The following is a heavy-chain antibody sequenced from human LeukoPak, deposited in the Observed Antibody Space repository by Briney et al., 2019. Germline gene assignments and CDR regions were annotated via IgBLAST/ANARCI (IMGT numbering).Heavy chain of an antibody. CDR2: INNSGST. Sequence: KPSETLSLTCAVYGGSFSGYYWSWIRQPPGEGLEWVGEINNSGSTNYNPSLKSRVTISVDTSKNQFSLKLSSVTAADTAVYYCARRVVPAAIRGWFDPWGQGTLVTVSS. J-gene: IGHJ5*02. D-gene: IGHD2-2*02. CDR1: GGSFSGYY. V-gene: IGHV4-34*01. CDR3: ARRVVPAAIRGWFDP.